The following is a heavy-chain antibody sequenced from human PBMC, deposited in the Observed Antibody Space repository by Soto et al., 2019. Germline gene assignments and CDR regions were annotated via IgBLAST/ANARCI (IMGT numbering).Heavy chain of an antibody. V-gene: IGHV4-31*03. CDR3: AREEDTMIHYAFDI. Sequence: QVQLQESGPGLVKPSQTLSLTCTVSGGSISSGGYYWSWIRQHPGKGLEWIGYIYYSGSTYYNPSLKIRVTISVDTSKNQFSLKLSSVTAADTAVYYCAREEDTMIHYAFDIWGQGTMVTVSS. CDR1: GGSISSGGYY. D-gene: IGHD3-22*01. J-gene: IGHJ3*02. CDR2: IYYSGST.